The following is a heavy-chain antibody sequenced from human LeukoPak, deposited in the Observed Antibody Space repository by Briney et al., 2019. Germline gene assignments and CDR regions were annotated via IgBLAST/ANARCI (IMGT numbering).Heavy chain of an antibody. Sequence: GGSLRLSCAASGFTFSSYGMHWVRQAPGKGLESVAVISYDGSNKYYADSVKGRFTISRDNSKNTLYLQMNSLRAEDTAVYYCANTVSNYGGAFDIWGQGTMVTVSS. CDR3: ANTVSNYGGAFDI. V-gene: IGHV3-30*18. D-gene: IGHD4-23*01. J-gene: IGHJ3*02. CDR1: GFTFSSYG. CDR2: ISYDGSNK.